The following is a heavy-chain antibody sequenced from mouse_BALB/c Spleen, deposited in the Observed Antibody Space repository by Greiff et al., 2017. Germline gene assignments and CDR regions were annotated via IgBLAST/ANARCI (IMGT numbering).Heavy chain of an antibody. CDR1: GYSITSDYA. J-gene: IGHJ3*01. Sequence: EVQLQQSGPGLVKPSQSLSLTCTVTGYSITSDYAWNWIRQCPGNKLEWMGYISYSGSTSYNPSLKSRISITRDTSKNQFFLQLNSVTTEDTATCYCARGGYGNAFDYWGQGTLVTVSA. CDR3: ARGGYGNAFDY. D-gene: IGHD2-10*02. V-gene: IGHV3-2*02. CDR2: ISYSGST.